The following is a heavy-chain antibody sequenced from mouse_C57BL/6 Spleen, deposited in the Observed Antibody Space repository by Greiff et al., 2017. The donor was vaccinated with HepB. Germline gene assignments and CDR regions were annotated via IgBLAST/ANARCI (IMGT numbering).Heavy chain of an antibody. CDR1: GFSLTSYG. Sequence: VKLMESGPGLVQPSQSLSITCTVSGFSLTSYGVHWVRQSPGKGLEWLGVIWSGGSTDYNAAFISRLSISKDKSKSQVFFKMNILHADDTAIYCCAIDGYDGGFAYWGQGTLVTVSA. CDR3: AIDGYDGGFAY. J-gene: IGHJ3*01. V-gene: IGHV2-2*01. CDR2: IWSGGST. D-gene: IGHD2-2*01.